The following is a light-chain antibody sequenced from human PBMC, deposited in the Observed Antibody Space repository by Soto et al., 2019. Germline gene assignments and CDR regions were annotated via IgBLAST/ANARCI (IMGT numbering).Light chain of an antibody. V-gene: IGKV3-15*01. CDR1: QSVSTN. J-gene: IGKJ5*01. Sequence: VLTQSPVTLSVSPGERATLSCRASQSVSTNLSWYQQKLGQAPRALIYGSSSRATGVPTRFSGSGSGTEFTLTISSLKSEDSGIYYCLQDNNWPLSTFGQGTRLESK. CDR3: LQDNNWPLST. CDR2: GSS.